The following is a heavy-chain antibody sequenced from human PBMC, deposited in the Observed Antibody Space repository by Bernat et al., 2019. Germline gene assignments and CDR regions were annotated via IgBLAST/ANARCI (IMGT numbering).Heavy chain of an antibody. D-gene: IGHD2-15*01. CDR2: ISYDGSNK. J-gene: IGHJ6*02. V-gene: IGHV3-30*01. CDR1: GFTFSSYA. Sequence: QVQLVESGGGVVHPGRSLRLSCAASGFTFSSYAMHWVRQAPGKGLEWVAVISYDGSNKYYADSVKGRFTISRDNSKNTLYLQMNSLRAEDTAVYYCAKDLKPIQDTKYYYYYGMDVWGQGTTVTVSS. CDR3: AKDLKPIQDTKYYYYYGMDV.